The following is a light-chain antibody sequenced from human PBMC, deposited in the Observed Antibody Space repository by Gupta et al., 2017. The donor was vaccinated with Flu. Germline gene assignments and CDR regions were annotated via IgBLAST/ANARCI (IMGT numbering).Light chain of an antibody. J-gene: IGLJ3*02. CDR2: EVS. V-gene: IGLV2-14*01. Sequence: QSARTQPASVSGSPGQPISISGTGTTSDVGGHNYVSWYQQHPGKAPKLLIYEVSARPSGISNLFSGSKSGNTASLTISGLQAEDEADYYCNSYTDNNARMFGGGTKLTVL. CDR3: NSYTDNNARM. CDR1: TSDVGGHNY.